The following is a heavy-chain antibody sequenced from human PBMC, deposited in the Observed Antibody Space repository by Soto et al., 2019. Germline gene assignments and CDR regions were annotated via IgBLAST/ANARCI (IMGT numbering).Heavy chain of an antibody. Sequence: PGGYLRISCAASGFTFRDYDMSWIRQSPGKGLEWVSFVSSSGTTMYFADSVKGRFTISRDNAKNSLYLQMNSLRAEDTAVYYCARMGPRAARPSYWGQGTLVTVSS. V-gene: IGHV3-11*01. J-gene: IGHJ4*02. CDR2: VSSSGTTM. CDR3: ARMGPRAARPSY. D-gene: IGHD6-6*01. CDR1: GFTFRDYD.